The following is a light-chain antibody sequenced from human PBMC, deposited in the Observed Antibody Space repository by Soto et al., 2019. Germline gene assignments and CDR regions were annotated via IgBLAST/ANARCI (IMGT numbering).Light chain of an antibody. J-gene: IGKJ2*01. CDR3: QQYNNWPRNT. CDR2: GAS. V-gene: IGKV3-15*01. CDR1: RSLSSS. Sequence: EIVLTQSPGTLSLSPGERATLSGRASRSLSSSYLAWYQHKPGQAPRLLIYGASTRAAGIPARFSGSGSGTDFTLIISSLQSEDFAIYYCQQYNNWPRNTFGHGTKVDIK.